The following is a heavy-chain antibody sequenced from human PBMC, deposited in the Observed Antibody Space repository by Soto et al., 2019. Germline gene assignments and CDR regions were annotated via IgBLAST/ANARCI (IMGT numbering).Heavy chain of an antibody. CDR1: GRAVNSQS. V-gene: IGHV4-34*01. CDR3: ARDGGIPGARSFDWLKLGYLES. J-gene: IGHJ4*02. Sequence: XATLALTCAVHGRAVNSQSWNWIRQTPGKGLEWIGKISPNGNTEYNLSLESRVTISADTSENQFSLRLSSVTAADTGVYYCARDGGIPGARSFDWLKLGYLESWDQRVLVTVSS. D-gene: IGHD3-9*01. CDR2: ISPNGNT.